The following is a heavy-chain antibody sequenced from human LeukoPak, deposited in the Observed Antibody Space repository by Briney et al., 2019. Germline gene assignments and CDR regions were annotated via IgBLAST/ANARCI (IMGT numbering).Heavy chain of an antibody. CDR2: ISDGGDNT. CDR1: GFTFSSFA. J-gene: IGHJ4*02. V-gene: IGHV3-23*01. D-gene: IGHD3-10*01. CDR3: AKLGNFASGSYSD. Sequence: GGSLRLSCAASGFTFSSFAMSWVRQAPGKGLERVSLISDGGDNTYYADSVKGRFTISRDNSKNTLYLQMNSLRAEDTAVYYCAKLGNFASGSYSDWGQGTLVTVSS.